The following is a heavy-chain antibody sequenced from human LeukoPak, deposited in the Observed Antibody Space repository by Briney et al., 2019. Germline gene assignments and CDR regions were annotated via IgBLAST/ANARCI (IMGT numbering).Heavy chain of an antibody. CDR3: ARDLIAAAPQYNWFDP. J-gene: IGHJ5*02. CDR1: GGTFSSYA. D-gene: IGHD6-13*01. CDR2: IIPIFGTA. Sequence: SVKVSCKASGGTFSSYAISWVRQAPGQGLEWMGGIIPIFGTANYAQKFQGRVTITADESTSTAYMELSSLRSEDTAVYYCARDLIAAAPQYNWFDPWGQGTLVTVSS. V-gene: IGHV1-69*13.